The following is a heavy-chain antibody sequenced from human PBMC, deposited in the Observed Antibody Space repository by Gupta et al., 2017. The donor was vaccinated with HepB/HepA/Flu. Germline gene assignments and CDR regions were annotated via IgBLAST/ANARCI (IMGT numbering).Heavy chain of an antibody. CDR1: GFPFSRYW. CDR2: IDADGAGQ. CDR3: AKSGVPAGFDI. J-gene: IGHJ3*02. Sequence: EEQLVESGGGLVQPGGSLRLSCAASGFPFSRYWMTWVRQAPGKGLEWVANIDADGAGQYYVESLKGRFTIFRDNARNSLFLQMNSLRAEDTAIYYCAKSGVPAGFDIWGQGTMVTVSP. V-gene: IGHV3-7*01. D-gene: IGHD2-2*01.